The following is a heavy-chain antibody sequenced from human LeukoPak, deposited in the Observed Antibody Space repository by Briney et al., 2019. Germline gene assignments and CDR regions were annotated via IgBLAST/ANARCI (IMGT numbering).Heavy chain of an antibody. D-gene: IGHD6-19*01. J-gene: IGHJ6*02. CDR2: ISYDGSNK. Sequence: PGGSLRLSCAASGFTFSSYAMHWVRQAPGKGLEWVAVISYDGSNKYYADSVKGRFTISRDNSKNTLYLQMNSLRAEDTAVYYCAKGAAASGWYDYYYYYGMDVWGQGTTVTVSS. V-gene: IGHV3-30*04. CDR3: AKGAAASGWYDYYYYYGMDV. CDR1: GFTFSSYA.